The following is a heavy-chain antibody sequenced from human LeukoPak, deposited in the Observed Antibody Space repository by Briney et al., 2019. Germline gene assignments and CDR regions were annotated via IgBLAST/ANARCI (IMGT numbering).Heavy chain of an antibody. CDR3: SRGVSHTYYYYMDV. V-gene: IGHV4-61*02. D-gene: IGHD2-8*01. CDR1: GGSISSGGYF. Sequence: KPSETLSLTCTVSGGSISSGGYFWSWIRQPAGKGLEWIGRISPSGTTNYNPSLKSRVTISIDTSKSQFSLKVSSVTAADTAVYYCSRGVSHTYYYYMDVWGKGTTVTVSS. J-gene: IGHJ6*03. CDR2: ISPSGTT.